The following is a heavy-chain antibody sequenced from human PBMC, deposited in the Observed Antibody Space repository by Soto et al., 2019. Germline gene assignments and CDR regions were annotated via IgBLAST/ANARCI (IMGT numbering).Heavy chain of an antibody. CDR2: INPSGGST. Sequence: ASVKVSCKASGYTFTSYYMHWVRQAPGRGLEWMGIINPSGGSTSYAQKFQGRVTMTRDTSTSTVYMELSSLRSEDTAVYYCALHGDDYVWGSYRYDDAFDIWGQGTMVTVSS. CDR1: GYTFTSYY. J-gene: IGHJ3*02. D-gene: IGHD3-16*02. CDR3: ALHGDDYVWGSYRYDDAFDI. V-gene: IGHV1-46*01.